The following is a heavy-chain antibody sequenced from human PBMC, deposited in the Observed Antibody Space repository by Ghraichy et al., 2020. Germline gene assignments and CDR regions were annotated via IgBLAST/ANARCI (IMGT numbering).Heavy chain of an antibody. CDR2: IYYSGSP. CDR3: ARYGDYLNYGLDV. V-gene: IGHV4-31*03. Sequence: SQTLSLTCTVSGGSLSSGGYYWSWIRQHPGKGLEWIGHIYYSGSPYYNPSLKSRFTISVDTSQNQFFLRVSSVTAADTAGYYCARYGDYLNYGLDVWGQGTTVTVSS. J-gene: IGHJ6*02. CDR1: GGSLSSGGYY. D-gene: IGHD4-17*01.